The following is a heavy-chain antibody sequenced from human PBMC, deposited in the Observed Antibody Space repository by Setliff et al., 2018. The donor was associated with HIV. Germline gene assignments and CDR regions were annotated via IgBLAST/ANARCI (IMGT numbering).Heavy chain of an antibody. CDR3: ARVARGGHSSRWYYFDY. V-gene: IGHV4-61*02. CDR1: GGSISSGSYY. Sequence: SETLSLTCTVSGGSISSGSYYWSWIRQPAGKGLEWIGRIYTSGSTNYNPSLKSRVTISVDTSKNQFSLKLTSVTAADTAVYYCARVARGGHSSRWYYFDYWGQGTLVTVSS. CDR2: IYTSGST. D-gene: IGHD6-13*01. J-gene: IGHJ4*02.